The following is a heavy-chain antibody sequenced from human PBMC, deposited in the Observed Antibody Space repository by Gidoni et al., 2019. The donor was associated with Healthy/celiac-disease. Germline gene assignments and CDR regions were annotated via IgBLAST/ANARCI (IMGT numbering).Heavy chain of an antibody. D-gene: IGHD5-12*01. CDR3: ARDWGYSGYVPYYYYYYGMDV. V-gene: IGHV3-11*01. J-gene: IGHJ6*02. CDR2: ISSSGSTI. CDR1: GFTSSDYY. Sequence: QVQLVESGGGLVKPGGSLRLSCAASGFTSSDYYMSWLRQAPGKGLEWVSYISSSGSTIYYADSVKGRFTISRDNAKNSLYLQMNSLRAEDTAVYYCARDWGYSGYVPYYYYYYGMDVWGQGTTVTVSS.